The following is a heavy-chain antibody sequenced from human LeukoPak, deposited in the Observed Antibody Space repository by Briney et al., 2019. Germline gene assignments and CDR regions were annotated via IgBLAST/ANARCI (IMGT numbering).Heavy chain of an antibody. V-gene: IGHV1-69*13. CDR3: ARGAYGDYLFVY. Sequence: SVKVSCKASGGTFSSYAISWVRQAPGQGLEWMGGIIPIFGTANYAQKFQGRVTIIADESTSTAYMELSSLRSEDTAVYYCARGAYGDYLFVYWGQGTLVTVSS. CDR2: IIPIFGTA. CDR1: GGTFSSYA. J-gene: IGHJ4*02. D-gene: IGHD4-17*01.